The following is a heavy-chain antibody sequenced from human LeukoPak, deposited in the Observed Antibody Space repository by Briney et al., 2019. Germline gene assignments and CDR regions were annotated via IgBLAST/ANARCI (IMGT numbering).Heavy chain of an antibody. CDR1: GGSISSYY. CDR3: ASQAAAGLFDY. J-gene: IGHJ4*02. V-gene: IGHV4-59*01. CDR2: IYYSGST. D-gene: IGHD6-13*01. Sequence: SETLSLTCTVSGGSISSYYWSWIRQPPGKGLEWIGYIYYSGSTHYNPSLKSRVTISVDTPRNQFSLKLSSVTAADTAVYYCASQAAAGLFDYWGQGTLVTVSS.